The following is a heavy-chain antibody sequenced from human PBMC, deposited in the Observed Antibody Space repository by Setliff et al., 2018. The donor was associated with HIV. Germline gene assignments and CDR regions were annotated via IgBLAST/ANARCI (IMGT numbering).Heavy chain of an antibody. D-gene: IGHD3-9*01. CDR2: IKQRGSEK. Sequence: GGSLRLSCVASGFSFGTYWMSWVRQAPGKGLEWVANIKQRGSEKYYVDSLKGRFTISRDNGKNSLYLQMNSLRAEDTAVYYCARGGRLQYFDWPSYAMDVWGQGTTVTVSS. V-gene: IGHV3-7*01. CDR1: GFSFGTYW. CDR3: ARGGRLQYFDWPSYAMDV. J-gene: IGHJ6*02.